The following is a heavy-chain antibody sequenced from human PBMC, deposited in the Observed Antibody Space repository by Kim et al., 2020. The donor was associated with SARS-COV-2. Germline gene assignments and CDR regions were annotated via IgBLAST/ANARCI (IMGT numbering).Heavy chain of an antibody. CDR3: TRVFYRDYRARVQEFDY. V-gene: IGHV3-49*03. CDR1: GFTFGDYA. D-gene: IGHD4-17*01. J-gene: IGHJ4*02. CDR2: IRSKAYGGTT. Sequence: GGSLRLSCTASGFTFGDYAMSWFRQAPGKGLEWVGFIRSKAYGGTTEYAASVKGRFTISRDDSKSIAYLQMNSLKTEDTAVYYCTRVFYRDYRARVQEFDYWGQGTLVTVSS.